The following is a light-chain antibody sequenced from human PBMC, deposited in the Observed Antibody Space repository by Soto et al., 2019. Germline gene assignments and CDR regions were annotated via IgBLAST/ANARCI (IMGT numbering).Light chain of an antibody. CDR3: SSYTSSSTLDV. CDR1: SSDVGGYNY. V-gene: IGLV2-14*01. J-gene: IGLJ1*01. CDR2: DVS. Sequence: QSVLTQPASVSGSPGQSITISCTGTSSDVGGYNYVSWYQQHPGKAPKLMIYDVSNRPSGVSSRFSGSKSGNTASLTISGLQAEDEADYYCSSYTSSSTLDVFGTGTKLTVL.